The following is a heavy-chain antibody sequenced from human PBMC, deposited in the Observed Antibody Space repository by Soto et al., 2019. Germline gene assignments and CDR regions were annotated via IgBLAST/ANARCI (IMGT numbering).Heavy chain of an antibody. V-gene: IGHV4-30-2*01. CDR2: IYHSGST. CDR3: ARGGGVTTAGDDY. CDR1: GGSINTATHS. Sequence: QLQLQESGSGLVKPSQTLSLTCAVSGGSINTATHSWSWIRQPPGKGLEWIGYIYHSGSTYYNPSVKRRLPMTMDKSNNQFSLGLSSLTAADTAVYYCARGGGVTTAGDDYWGQGILVTVSS. J-gene: IGHJ4*02. D-gene: IGHD4-4*01.